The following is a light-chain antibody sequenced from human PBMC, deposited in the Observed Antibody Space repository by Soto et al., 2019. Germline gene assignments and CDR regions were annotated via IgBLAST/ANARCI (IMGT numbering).Light chain of an antibody. CDR1: SSDVGGYNY. CDR3: SSYAGSNNLVV. J-gene: IGLJ2*01. CDR2: EVS. Sequence: QSALTQPPSASGSPGQSVTISCTGTSSDVGGYNYVSWYQQHPGKAPKLMIYEVSERPSGVPDRFSGSKSGNTASPTVSGLQAEDEADYYCSSYAGSNNLVVFGGGTKVTVL. V-gene: IGLV2-8*01.